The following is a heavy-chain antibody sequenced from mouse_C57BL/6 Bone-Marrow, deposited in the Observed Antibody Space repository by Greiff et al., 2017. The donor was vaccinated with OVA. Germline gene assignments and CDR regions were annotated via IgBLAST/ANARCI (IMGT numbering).Heavy chain of an antibody. Sequence: VQLQQSGPELVKPGASVKISCKASGYPFTDYYMNWVKPSHGKSLEWIGDINPNNGGTSYNQKFKGKATLTVDKSSSTAYMELRSLTSEDSAVYYCARGDGYWGQGTTLTVSS. V-gene: IGHV1-26*01. J-gene: IGHJ2*01. CDR1: GYPFTDYY. CDR2: INPNNGGT. CDR3: ARGDGY.